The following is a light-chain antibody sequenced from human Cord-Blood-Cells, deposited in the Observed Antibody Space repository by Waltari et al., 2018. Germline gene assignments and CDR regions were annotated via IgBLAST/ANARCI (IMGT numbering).Light chain of an antibody. J-gene: IGKJ5*01. V-gene: IGKV1-33*01. CDR2: DAS. Sequence: DIQMSQSPSSLSASVGDRVTITCHASQDISNYLNWYQQKTVNAPKLLICDASNLETGVPSRFSGSGSGTDFTFTISSLQPEDMATDDWQQDDNLITFGQGTRLEIK. CDR1: QDISNY. CDR3: QQDDNLIT.